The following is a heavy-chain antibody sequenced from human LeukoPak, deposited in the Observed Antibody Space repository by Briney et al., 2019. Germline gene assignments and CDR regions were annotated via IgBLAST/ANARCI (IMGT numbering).Heavy chain of an antibody. CDR2: IYSGGST. CDR3: ARGSMALDLDY. Sequence: GGSLRLSCAASGFTVSSNYMSWVRQAPGKGLEWVSVIYSGGSTYYADSVKGRFTISRDNSKNTLYLQMNSLRAEDTAVCYCARGSMALDLDYWGQGTLVTVSS. CDR1: GFTVSSNY. D-gene: IGHD5-24*01. J-gene: IGHJ4*02. V-gene: IGHV3-66*01.